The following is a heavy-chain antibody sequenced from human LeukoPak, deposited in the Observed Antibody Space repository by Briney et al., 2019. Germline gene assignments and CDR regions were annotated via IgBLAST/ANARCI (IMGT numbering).Heavy chain of an antibody. CDR2: MNPNSGNT. D-gene: IGHD3-9*01. J-gene: IGHJ4*02. V-gene: IGHV1-8*01. Sequence: GASVKVSCKASGYTFTSYDINWVRQATGQGLEWMGWMNPNSGNTGYAQKFQGRVTMTRNTSISTAYMELSSLRSGDTAVYYCARSRDILTGYYYYWGRGTLVTVSS. CDR1: GYTFTSYD. CDR3: ARSRDILTGYYYY.